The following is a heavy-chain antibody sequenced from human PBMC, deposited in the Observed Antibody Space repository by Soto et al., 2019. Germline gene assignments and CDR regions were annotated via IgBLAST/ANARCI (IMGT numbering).Heavy chain of an antibody. CDR3: AHRTTRTLYFDY. V-gene: IGHV2-5*02. CDR1: GFSLRTSGVG. J-gene: IGHJ4*02. CDR2: IYWDDGK. D-gene: IGHD4-17*01. Sequence: KESGPTLVKPTQTLTLTCTFSGFSLRTSGVGVGWIRQPPGKALEWLALIYWDDGKRYSPSLKSRLTITKDTSKNQVVLRMTNIHPVYTSTYYLAHRTTRTLYFDYWGQGTLVTVSS.